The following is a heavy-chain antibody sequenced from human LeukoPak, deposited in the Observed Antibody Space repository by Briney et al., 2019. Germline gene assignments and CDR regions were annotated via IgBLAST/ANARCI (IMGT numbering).Heavy chain of an antibody. D-gene: IGHD3-10*01. V-gene: IGHV3-33*01. Sequence: GRSLRLSCAASGFTFSSYGMHWVRQAPGKGLEWVAVTWYDGSNKYYADSVKGRFTISRDNLKNTLYLQMNSLRVEDTAVYYCARVHWGNYYLNAFDIWGQGTMVTVSS. CDR3: ARVHWGNYYLNAFDI. CDR1: GFTFSSYG. J-gene: IGHJ3*02. CDR2: TWYDGSNK.